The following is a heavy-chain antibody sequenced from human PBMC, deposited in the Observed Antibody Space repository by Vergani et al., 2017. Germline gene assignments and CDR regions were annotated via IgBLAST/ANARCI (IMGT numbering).Heavy chain of an antibody. V-gene: IGHV6-1*01. J-gene: IGHJ6*03. CDR3: ASHLSGYYYYYFYLDV. CDR1: GDSVSSNSAA. CDR2: TYYRSKWYN. Sequence: QVQLQQSGPGLVKPSQTLSLTCAISGDSVSSNSAAWNWIRQSPSRGLEWLGRTYYRSKWYNDYAVSVKSRITIYPDTSKNQFSLKLSSVTAADTAVYYXASHLSGYYYYYFYLDVWGKGTTVAVSS. D-gene: IGHD1-26*01.